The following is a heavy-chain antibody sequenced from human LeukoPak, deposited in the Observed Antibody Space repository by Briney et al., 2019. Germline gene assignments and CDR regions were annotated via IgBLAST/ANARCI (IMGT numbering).Heavy chain of an antibody. CDR1: GSSLSDYW. D-gene: IGHD7-27*01. CDR3: VRVAQLGIEDAFDL. J-gene: IGHJ3*01. V-gene: IGHV3-74*01. CDR2: INSDGSST. Sequence: PGGSLRLSCDVSGSSLSDYWMYWVRQGPGKGLVWVSRINSDGSSTNYADSVKGRFTISRDNAKNTVYLQMNSLRAEDTAVYYCVRVAQLGIEDAFDLWGQGTMVTVSS.